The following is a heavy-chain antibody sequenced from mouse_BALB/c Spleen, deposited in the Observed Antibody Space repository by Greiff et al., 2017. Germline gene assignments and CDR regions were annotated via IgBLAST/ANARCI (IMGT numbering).Heavy chain of an antibody. CDR3: SRSYYGSSHYFDY. D-gene: IGHD1-1*01. J-gene: IGHJ2*01. V-gene: IGHV1S130*01. Sequence: VQLQQSGSVLVRPGASVKLSCKASGYTFTSSWMHWAKQRPGQGLEWIGEIHPNSGNTNYNEKFKSKATLPLDTSSSTAYMQLSSLTSEDSAVYYCSRSYYGSSHYFDYWGQGTTLTVSS. CDR1: GYTFTSSW. CDR2: IHPNSGNT.